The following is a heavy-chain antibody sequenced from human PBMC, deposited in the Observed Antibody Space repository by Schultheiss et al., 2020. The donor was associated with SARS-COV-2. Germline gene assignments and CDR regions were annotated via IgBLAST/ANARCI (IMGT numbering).Heavy chain of an antibody. CDR3: ARARYSSGWYSGFDY. J-gene: IGHJ4*02. CDR2: INHSGST. CDR1: GGSFSGYY. Sequence: SQTLSLTCAVYGGSFSGYYWSWIRQPPGKGLEWIGEINHSGSTNYNPSLKSRVTISVDTSKNQFSLRLSSVTAADTAMYYCARARYSSGWYSGFDYWGQGTLVTVSS. D-gene: IGHD6-19*01. V-gene: IGHV4-34*01.